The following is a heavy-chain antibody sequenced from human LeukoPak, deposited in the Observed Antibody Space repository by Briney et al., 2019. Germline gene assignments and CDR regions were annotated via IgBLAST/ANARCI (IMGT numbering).Heavy chain of an antibody. D-gene: IGHD2-15*01. Sequence: PSETLSLTCTVSGGSISSYYWSWIRQPPGKGLEWIGYIYYSGSTNYKPSLKSRVTISVDTPKNQFSLRLSSVTAAGTAVYYCASLGYCSGGSCSSNWLDPWGQGTLVTVSS. CDR1: GGSISSYY. J-gene: IGHJ5*02. CDR2: IYYSGST. V-gene: IGHV4-59*01. CDR3: ASLGYCSGGSCSSNWLDP.